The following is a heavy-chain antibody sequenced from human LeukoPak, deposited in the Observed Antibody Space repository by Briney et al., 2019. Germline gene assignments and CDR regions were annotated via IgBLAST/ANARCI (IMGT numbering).Heavy chain of an antibody. CDR1: GGSISGYY. V-gene: IGHV4-4*07. CDR3: AKCYDFWGGYYDI. CDR2: IHASGIT. Sequence: SETLSLTCTVSGGSISGYYWSWLRQPAGKGLEWIGRIHASGITNYNPSLKSRVTMSIDTSKNQFSLKLRSVTAADTAVYYCAKCYDFWGGYYDIWGQGTMVTVS. J-gene: IGHJ3*02. D-gene: IGHD3-3*01.